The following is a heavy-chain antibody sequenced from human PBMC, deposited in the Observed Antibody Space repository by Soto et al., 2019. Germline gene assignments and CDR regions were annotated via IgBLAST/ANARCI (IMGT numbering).Heavy chain of an antibody. CDR1: GGTFSSYA. Sequence: QVQLVQSGAEVQKPGSSVKVSCKASGGTFSSYAISWVRQAPGQGLEWMGGIIPIFGTANYAQKCQGRVTITADESTSTAYMELSSLRSEDTAVYYCARDPGGIGYCTNGVCLTHPFDPWGQGTLVTVSS. D-gene: IGHD2-8*01. CDR2: IIPIFGTA. V-gene: IGHV1-69*01. J-gene: IGHJ5*02. CDR3: ARDPGGIGYCTNGVCLTHPFDP.